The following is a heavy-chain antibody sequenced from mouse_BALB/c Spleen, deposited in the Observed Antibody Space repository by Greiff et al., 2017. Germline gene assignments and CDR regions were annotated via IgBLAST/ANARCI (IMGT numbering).Heavy chain of an antibody. V-gene: IGHV2-2*02. Sequence: QVQLKQSGPGLVQPSQSLSITCTVSGFSLTSYGVHWVRQSPGKGLEWLGVIWSGGSTDYNAAFISRLSISKDNSKSQVFFKMNSLQANDTAIYYCARSDYDGYDYAMDYWGQGTSVTVSS. CDR3: ARSDYDGYDYAMDY. D-gene: IGHD1-2*01. CDR2: IWSGGST. CDR1: GFSLTSYG. J-gene: IGHJ4*01.